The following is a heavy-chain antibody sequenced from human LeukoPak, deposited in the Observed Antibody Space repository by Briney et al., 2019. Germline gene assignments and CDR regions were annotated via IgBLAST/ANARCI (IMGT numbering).Heavy chain of an antibody. Sequence: ASVKVSCKASGYTFTSYFMHWVRQDPGQGLEWMGIINPSDDSASYAQKFQGRVTMTRDMSTSTDYLELSSLRSEDTAVYYCAREGLIWGQGTVVTVSS. V-gene: IGHV1-46*01. CDR3: AREGLI. CDR1: GYTFTSYF. CDR2: INPSDDSA. J-gene: IGHJ3*02.